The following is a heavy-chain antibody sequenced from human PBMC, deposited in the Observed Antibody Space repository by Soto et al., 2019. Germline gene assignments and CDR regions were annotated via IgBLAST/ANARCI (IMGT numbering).Heavy chain of an antibody. V-gene: IGHV1-3*01. J-gene: IGHJ6*02. CDR2: INAGNGNT. Sequence: ASVKVSCKASGYTFTSYAMHWVRQAPGQRLEWMGWINAGNGNTKYSQKFQGRVTITRDTSASTAYMELSSLRSEDTAVYYCARDGSKQLCVERLSAMDVSGQGSTVTVSS. CDR3: ARDGSKQLCVERLSAMDV. D-gene: IGHD5-18*01. CDR1: GYTFTSYA.